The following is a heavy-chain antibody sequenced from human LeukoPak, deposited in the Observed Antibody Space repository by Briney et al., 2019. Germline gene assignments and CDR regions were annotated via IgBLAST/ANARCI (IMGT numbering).Heavy chain of an antibody. V-gene: IGHV1-2*02. CDR1: GYTFTGYY. J-gene: IGHJ4*02. CDR2: INPNSGGT. D-gene: IGHD5-18*01. Sequence: ASVKVSCKASGYTFTGYYMHWVRQAPGQGLGWMGWINPNSGGTNYAQKFQGRVTMTRDTSTSTVYMELSSLRSEDTAVYYCARDLYSYGQGDGDYWGQGTLVTVSS. CDR3: ARDLYSYGQGDGDY.